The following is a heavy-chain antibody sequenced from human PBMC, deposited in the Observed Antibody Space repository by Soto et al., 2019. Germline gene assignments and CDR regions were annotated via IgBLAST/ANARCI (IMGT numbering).Heavy chain of an antibody. CDR3: ARIRIVVIPKGPWFDP. CDR1: GFSLSNARMG. V-gene: IGHV2-26*01. J-gene: IGHJ5*02. D-gene: IGHD3-22*01. CDR2: IFSNDEK. Sequence: SGPKLVNPTETLTLTFTVSGFSLSNARMGVSWIRQPPGKALEWLAHIFSNDEKSYSTSLKSRLTISKDTSKSQVVLTMTNMDPVDTATYYCARIRIVVIPKGPWFDPWGQGTLVTVSS.